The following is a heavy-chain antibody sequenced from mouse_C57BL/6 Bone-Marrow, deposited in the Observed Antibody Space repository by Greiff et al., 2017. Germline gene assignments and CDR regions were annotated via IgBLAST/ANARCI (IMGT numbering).Heavy chain of an antibody. CDR1: GYTFTSYG. V-gene: IGHV1-58*01. D-gene: IGHD2-4*01. CDR2: IYLGNGYT. Sequence: VQLKQSGAELVRPGSSVKMSCKTSGYTFTSYGINWVKQRPGQGLEWIGYIYLGNGYTEYNEKFKGKATLTSDTSSSTAYMQLSSLTSEDSAIYFCARARDYGPWPFAYWGQGTLVTVSA. CDR3: ARARDYGPWPFAY. J-gene: IGHJ3*01.